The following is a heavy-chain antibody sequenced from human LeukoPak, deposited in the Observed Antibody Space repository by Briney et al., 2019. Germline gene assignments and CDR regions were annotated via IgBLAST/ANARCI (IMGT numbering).Heavy chain of an antibody. CDR2: IYYSGST. CDR1: GGSISSYY. CDR3: ARRGGSGSYYNGFDY. D-gene: IGHD3-10*01. J-gene: IGHJ4*02. Sequence: SETLSLTCTVSGGSISSYYWSWIRQPPGKGLEYIGYIYYSGSTNYNPSLKSRLTISVDTSKNQFSLKLSSVTAADTAVYYCARRGGSGSYYNGFDYWGQGTLVTVSS. V-gene: IGHV4-59*12.